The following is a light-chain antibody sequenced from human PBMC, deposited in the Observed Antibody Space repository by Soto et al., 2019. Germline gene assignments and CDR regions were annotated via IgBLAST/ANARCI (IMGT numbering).Light chain of an antibody. Sequence: EIVMTQSPATLSLSPGERATLSCRASQSVSSNLAWYQQKPGQAPRLLIYGASTRANGIPARFSGSGSGTEFTLTISSLQSEDFSVYYCQQYNNWPETFGQGTKVEIK. CDR2: GAS. CDR3: QQYNNWPET. V-gene: IGKV3-15*01. J-gene: IGKJ1*01. CDR1: QSVSSN.